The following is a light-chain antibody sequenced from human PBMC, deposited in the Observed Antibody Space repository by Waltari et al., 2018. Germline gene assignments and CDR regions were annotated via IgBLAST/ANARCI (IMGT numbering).Light chain of an antibody. J-gene: IGLJ2*01. V-gene: IGLV2-8*01. CDR1: SSDVGGYNS. Sequence: QSALTQPPSASGSPGQSVTTSCTDTSSDVGGYNSVSWYQQHPGTAPKLMVYEVTTPPSGVPDRFSGSKSGYTASLTVSELQSEDEADYYCSSYAGSNTVVFGGGTKLTVL. CDR2: EVT. CDR3: SSYAGSNTVV.